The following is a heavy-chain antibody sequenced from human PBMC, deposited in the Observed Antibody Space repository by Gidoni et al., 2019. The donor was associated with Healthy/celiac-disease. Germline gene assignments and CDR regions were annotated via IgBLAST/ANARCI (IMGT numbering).Heavy chain of an antibody. CDR3: ARGPLPGIAAAGTKRDNWFDP. Sequence: QLQLVQSGAEVKTPGASVKVACKASGYTFTGYFMHWVRQAPGQGLKWLRQAPGQGLEWMGRINPNSGGTNYAQKFQGRVTMTRDTSISTAYMELSRLRSDDTAVYYCARGPLPGIAAAGTKRDNWFDPWGQGTLVTVSS. J-gene: IGHJ5*02. D-gene: IGHD6-13*01. CDR1: GYTFTGYF. CDR2: INPNSGGT. V-gene: IGHV1-2*06.